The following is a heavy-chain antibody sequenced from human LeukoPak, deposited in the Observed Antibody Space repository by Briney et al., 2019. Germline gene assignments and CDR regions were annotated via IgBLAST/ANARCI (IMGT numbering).Heavy chain of an antibody. CDR3: ARERLGN. Sequence: GRSLRLSCAASGFTFSSYSMHWGRQAPGKGLEWVAVGWYDGSNKYYADSVTGRFTISRDNSKNTLYLQMNSLRAEDTAVYYCARERLGNWGQGTLVTVSS. CDR2: GWYDGSNK. D-gene: IGHD3-16*01. V-gene: IGHV3-33*01. J-gene: IGHJ4*02. CDR1: GFTFSSYS.